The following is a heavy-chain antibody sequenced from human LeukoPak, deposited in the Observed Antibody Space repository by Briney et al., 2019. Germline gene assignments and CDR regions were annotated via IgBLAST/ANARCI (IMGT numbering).Heavy chain of an antibody. J-gene: IGHJ4*02. V-gene: IGHV4-59*01. CDR2: IYYSGST. CDR3: ARSSSILTIPTFDY. D-gene: IGHD5-24*01. CDR1: GGSISNYY. Sequence: PSETLSLTCSVSGGSISNYYWSWIRQPPGRGLEWIGYIYYSGSTKYNSSLKSRVTISVQTSNNQFSLKLSSVTAADTAVYYCARSSSILTIPTFDYWGRGTLHSVSS.